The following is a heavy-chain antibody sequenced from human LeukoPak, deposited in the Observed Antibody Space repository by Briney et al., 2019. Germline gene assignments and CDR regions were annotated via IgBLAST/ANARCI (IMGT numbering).Heavy chain of an antibody. V-gene: IGHV3-66*02. Sequence: GGSLRLSCTASGFTVSSNYMSWVRQAPGKGPEWVSVIYSGGRTNYADSVKGRFTISRDNSKNTVYLQMNSLRAEDTAVYYCRYYCGSGLDYWGQGIQVTVSS. CDR3: RYYCGSGLDY. D-gene: IGHD3-10*01. CDR1: GFTVSSNY. J-gene: IGHJ4*02. CDR2: IYSGGRT.